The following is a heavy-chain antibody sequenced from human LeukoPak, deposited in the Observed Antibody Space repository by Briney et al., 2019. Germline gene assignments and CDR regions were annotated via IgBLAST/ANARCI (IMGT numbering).Heavy chain of an antibody. CDR1: GFTFTSST. V-gene: IGHV1-58*02. Sequence: GTSVKVSCKASGFTFTSSTMQWVRQARGQRLEWIGWIVVGSGNTNYAQKFQERVTITRDMSTSTAYMELSSLRSEDTAVYYCAVDPTGGDYAPDALDIWGQGTMVTVSS. J-gene: IGHJ3*02. CDR3: AVDPTGGDYAPDALDI. CDR2: IVVGSGNT. D-gene: IGHD4-17*01.